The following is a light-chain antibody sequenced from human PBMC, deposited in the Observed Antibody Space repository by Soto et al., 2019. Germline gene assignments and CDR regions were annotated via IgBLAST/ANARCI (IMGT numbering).Light chain of an antibody. CDR1: QSISSY. V-gene: IGKV1-39*01. J-gene: IGKJ1*01. Sequence: IQMTQTPSSLSASVGDRVTITCRASQSISSYLNWYQQKPGKAPKLLIYAASSLQSGVPSRFSGSGSGTDFTLTISSLQPEYFATYYCQQSYSTPWTFGQGTKVDIK. CDR3: QQSYSTPWT. CDR2: AAS.